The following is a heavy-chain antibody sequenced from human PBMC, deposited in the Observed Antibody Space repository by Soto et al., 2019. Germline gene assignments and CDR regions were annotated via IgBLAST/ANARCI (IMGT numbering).Heavy chain of an antibody. D-gene: IGHD1-26*01. CDR1: GLTFANSA. CDR3: AAVQGGGASFHF. V-gene: IGHV1-58*02. J-gene: IGHJ4*02. Sequence: GASVKVTCKASGLTFANSAIQWVRQARGQRLEWIGWIVVGIAHTNYAQTFQERLTITRDMSTSTAYMELSSLRLEDTAVYYCAAVQGGGASFHFWGQGTLVTVSS. CDR2: IVVGIAHT.